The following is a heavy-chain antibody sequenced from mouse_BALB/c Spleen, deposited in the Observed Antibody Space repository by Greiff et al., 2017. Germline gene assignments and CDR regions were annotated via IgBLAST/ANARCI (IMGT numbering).Heavy chain of an antibody. CDR3: ARYPRYDAVHFDY. Sequence: VQLQQSGAELARPGASVKLSCKASGYTFTSYWMQWVKQRPGQGLEWIGAIYPGDGDTRYTQKFKGKATLTADKSSSTAYMQLSSLASEDSAVYYCARYPRYDAVHFDYWGQGTTLTVSS. V-gene: IGHV1-87*01. CDR2: IYPGDGDT. CDR1: GYTFTSYW. J-gene: IGHJ2*01. D-gene: IGHD2-14*01.